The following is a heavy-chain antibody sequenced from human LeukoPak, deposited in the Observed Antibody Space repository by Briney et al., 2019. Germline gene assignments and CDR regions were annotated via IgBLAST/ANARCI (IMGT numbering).Heavy chain of an antibody. D-gene: IGHD4-11*01. CDR1: GYSISSGYY. CDR3: ARDVMTTVNLDY. CDR2: IYHSGST. V-gene: IGHV4-38-2*02. Sequence: PSETLSLTCTVSGYSISSGYYWGWIRRPPGKGLEWIGSIYHSGSTYYNPSHKSRVTISVDTSKNQFSLKLSSVTAADTAVYYCARDVMTTVNLDYWGQGTLVTVSS. J-gene: IGHJ4*02.